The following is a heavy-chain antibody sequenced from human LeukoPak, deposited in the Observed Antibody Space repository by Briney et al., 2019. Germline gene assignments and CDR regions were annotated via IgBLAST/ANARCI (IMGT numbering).Heavy chain of an antibody. J-gene: IGHJ6*03. D-gene: IGHD1-1*01. CDR1: GFTVSSNY. CDR2: IYSGGST. CDR3: AGDQLSHYYYYYYYMDV. V-gene: IGHV3-66*02. Sequence: GGSLRLSCAASGFTVSSNYMSWVRQAPGKGLEWVSVIYSGGSTYYADSVKGRFTISRDNSKNTLYLQMNSLRAEDTAVYYCAGDQLSHYYYYYYYMDVCGKGNTVTVSS.